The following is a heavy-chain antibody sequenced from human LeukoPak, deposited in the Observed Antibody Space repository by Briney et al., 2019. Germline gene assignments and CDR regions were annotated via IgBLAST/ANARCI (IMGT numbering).Heavy chain of an antibody. J-gene: IGHJ4*02. CDR1: GFTFSSYA. D-gene: IGHD6-6*01. CDR3: AGVAARPSDY. Sequence: PGGSLRLSCAASGFTFSSYAMSWVRQAPGKGLEWVAVISYDGSNKYYADSVKGRFTISRDNSKNTLYLQMNSLRAEDTAVYYCAGVAARPSDYWGQGTLVTVSS. V-gene: IGHV3-30*03. CDR2: ISYDGSNK.